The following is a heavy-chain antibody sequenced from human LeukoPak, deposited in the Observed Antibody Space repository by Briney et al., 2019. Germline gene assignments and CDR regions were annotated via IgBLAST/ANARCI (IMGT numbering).Heavy chain of an antibody. V-gene: IGHV4-34*01. CDR3: ARSRGGYGDYGSWFDP. CDR1: GGSFSGYY. J-gene: IGHJ5*02. Sequence: ASETLSLTCAVYGGSFSGYYWSWIRQPPGKGLEWIGEINHSGSTNYNPSLKSRVTISVDTSKNQFSLTLNPVTAADTAVYYCARSRGGYGDYGSWFDPWGQGILVTVSS. CDR2: INHSGST. D-gene: IGHD3-16*01.